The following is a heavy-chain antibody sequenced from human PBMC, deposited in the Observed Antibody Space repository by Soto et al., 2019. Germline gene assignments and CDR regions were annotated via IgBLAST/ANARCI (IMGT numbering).Heavy chain of an antibody. D-gene: IGHD3-16*01. CDR3: ARAPPGPAPRWGV. V-gene: IGHV4-30-2*01. J-gene: IGHJ6*02. Sequence: LSLTCAVAGGCIRSGGYSWSWIRQTPGKGLEWIGYIYPTGKTYYNPSLENRVTISIDTSKNQFSLQLTSVTAADTAVYYCARAPPGPAPRWGVWGHGTTVTVSS. CDR1: GGCIRSGGYS. CDR2: IYPTGKT.